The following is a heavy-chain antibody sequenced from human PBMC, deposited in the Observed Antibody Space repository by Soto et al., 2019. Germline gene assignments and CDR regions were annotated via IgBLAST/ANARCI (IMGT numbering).Heavy chain of an antibody. CDR3: VVSLAGSGLNWLDH. D-gene: IGHD3-22*01. V-gene: IGHV4-4*07. J-gene: IGHJ5*02. CDR2: IIADGHT. Sequence: KTAGTLSLTCIVSGGYISEKYWSWVRQAPGKGLEWMGLIIADGHTDYNPYLKSGVIMSVGASKKQFALWLMSITTAETTADYCVVSLAGSGLNWLDHWGRGTLVTVSS. CDR1: GGYISEKY.